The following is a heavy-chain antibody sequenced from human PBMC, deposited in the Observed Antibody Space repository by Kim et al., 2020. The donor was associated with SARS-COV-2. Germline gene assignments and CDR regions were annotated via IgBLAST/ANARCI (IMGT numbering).Heavy chain of an antibody. CDR2: IIPIFGTA. CDR1: GGTFSSYA. CDR3: ARSNQLVRSWFDP. Sequence: SVKVSCKASGGTFSSYAISWVRQAPGQGLEWMGGIIPIFGTANYAQKFQGRVTITADESTSTAYMELSSLRSEDTAVYYCARSNQLVRSWFDPWGQGTLVTVSS. D-gene: IGHD6-13*01. V-gene: IGHV1-69*13. J-gene: IGHJ5*02.